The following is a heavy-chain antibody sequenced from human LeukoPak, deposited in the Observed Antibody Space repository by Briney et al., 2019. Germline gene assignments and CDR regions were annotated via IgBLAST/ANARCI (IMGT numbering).Heavy chain of an antibody. CDR2: IYHSGST. D-gene: IGHD5-12*01. CDR1: GGSISSGGYS. V-gene: IGHV4-30-2*01. J-gene: IGHJ4*02. Sequence: SETLSLTCAVSGGSISSGGYSWSWIRQPPGRGLEWIGYIYHSGSTYYNPSLKSRVTISVDRSKNQFSLKLSSVTAADTAVYYCARGGVVATIWGQGTLVTVSS. CDR3: ARGGVVATI.